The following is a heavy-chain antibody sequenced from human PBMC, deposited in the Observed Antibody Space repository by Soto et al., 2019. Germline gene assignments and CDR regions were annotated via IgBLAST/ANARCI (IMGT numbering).Heavy chain of an antibody. V-gene: IGHV1-18*01. CDR3: ARDSYYGLDV. Sequence: ASVKVSCKASGYTFTNYVINWVRQAPGQGLEWMGWISAYNGNTNYAQKLQDRVTITTDTSTTTAYMELRGLRSDDTAIYYCARDSYYGLDVWGQGTTVTVSS. J-gene: IGHJ6*02. CDR2: ISAYNGNT. CDR1: GYTFTNYV.